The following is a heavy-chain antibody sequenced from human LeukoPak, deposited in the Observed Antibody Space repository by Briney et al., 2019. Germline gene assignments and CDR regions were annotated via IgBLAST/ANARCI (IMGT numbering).Heavy chain of an antibody. CDR1: GGSISNYY. V-gene: IGHV4-59*01. J-gene: IGHJ4*02. CDR2: IYYSGST. CDR3: ARGYDSSGYYGVPTVMDY. D-gene: IGHD3-22*01. Sequence: PSETLSLTCTVSGGSISNYYWSWIRQPPGKGLEWIGYIYYSGSTNYNPSLKSRVTISVDTSKNQFSLKLSSVTAADTAVYYCARGYDSSGYYGVPTVMDYWGQGTLVTVSS.